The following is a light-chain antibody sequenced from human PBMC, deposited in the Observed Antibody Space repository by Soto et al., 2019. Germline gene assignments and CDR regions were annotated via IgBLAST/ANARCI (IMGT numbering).Light chain of an antibody. Sequence: DIQMTQSPSSLSASVGDRVTITCRASQSISNYLNWYQQKPGKAPKLLIYAASTLQSGVPSRFSGSGSGTEFTLTISSLQSEDFAVYYCQQYNNWWTFGQGTKVEIK. V-gene: IGKV1-39*01. CDR2: AAS. J-gene: IGKJ1*01. CDR1: QSISNY. CDR3: QQYNNWWT.